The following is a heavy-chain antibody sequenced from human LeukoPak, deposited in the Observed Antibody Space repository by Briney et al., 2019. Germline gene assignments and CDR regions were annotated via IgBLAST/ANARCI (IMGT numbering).Heavy chain of an antibody. J-gene: IGHJ4*02. Sequence: GGSLRLSCAASGFTFSSCVMHWVRQAPGKGLEWVAVIWYDGSNEYYADSVKGRFTISRDNSKSTLYLQMNSLRAEDTAVYYCARDQSGYLDYWGQGTLVTVSP. CDR3: ARDQSGYLDY. V-gene: IGHV3-33*01. D-gene: IGHD3-3*01. CDR1: GFTFSSCV. CDR2: IWYDGSNE.